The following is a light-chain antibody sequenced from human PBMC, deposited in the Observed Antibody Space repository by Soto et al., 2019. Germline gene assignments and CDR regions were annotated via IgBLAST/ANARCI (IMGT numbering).Light chain of an antibody. V-gene: IGKV1-39*01. CDR1: PSFSDS. Sequence: DPQMTQSPSSLSASVGDRVTITCRVSPSFSDSLNWYHQEPGKAPKLLIYGVSTLQTGVTSRFSGGASGAAFTLSSNSLHTEDAGNYFCQQSFCSSFSFGPGT. J-gene: IGKJ3*01. CDR3: QQSFCSSFS. CDR2: GVS.